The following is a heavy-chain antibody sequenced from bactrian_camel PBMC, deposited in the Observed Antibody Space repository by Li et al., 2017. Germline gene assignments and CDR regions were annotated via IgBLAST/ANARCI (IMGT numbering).Heavy chain of an antibody. Sequence: HVQLVESGGGSVQAGGSPTLSCAAGRYTYKRNCMGWFRQRPGKDREGLAVLWIGGATTTYAGSVKGRFTISHDRPKGTIHLRTNNLNPEDTAMYYCAHNKEHFTVCEMPLLLEGYRGQGTQVTVS. CDR1: RYTYKRNC. J-gene: IGHJ4*01. CDR2: LWIGGATT. CDR3: AHNKEHFTVCEMPLLLEGY. V-gene: IGHV3S1*01. D-gene: IGHD3*01.